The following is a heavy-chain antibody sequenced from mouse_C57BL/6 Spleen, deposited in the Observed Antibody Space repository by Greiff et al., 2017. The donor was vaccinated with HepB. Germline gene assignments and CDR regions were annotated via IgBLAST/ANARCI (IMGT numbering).Heavy chain of an antibody. CDR1: GYTFTSYW. CDR3: AILYYDYDGGFAY. CDR2: IHPNSGST. V-gene: IGHV1-64*01. J-gene: IGHJ3*01. D-gene: IGHD2-4*01. Sequence: VQLQQSGAELVKPGASVKLSCKASGYTFTSYWMHWVKQRPGQGLEWIGMIHPNSGSTNYNEKFKSKATLTVDKSSSTAYMQLSSLTSEDSAVYYCAILYYDYDGGFAYWGQGTLVTVSA.